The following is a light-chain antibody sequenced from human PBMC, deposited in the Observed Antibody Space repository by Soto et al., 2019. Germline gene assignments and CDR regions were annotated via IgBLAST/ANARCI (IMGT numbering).Light chain of an antibody. CDR1: QTGSNSY. CDR2: GVY. CDR3: QHYGYSQWT. V-gene: IGKV3-20*01. J-gene: IGKJ1*01. Sequence: IVLTQSPGTLSLSPGERATLSCRASQTGSNSYLAWYQHKSGQAPRLLIYGVYTRASGIPDRFSGRGSGTEFTLTITRLEPEDSAVYFCQHYGYSQWTFGQGTKVDIK.